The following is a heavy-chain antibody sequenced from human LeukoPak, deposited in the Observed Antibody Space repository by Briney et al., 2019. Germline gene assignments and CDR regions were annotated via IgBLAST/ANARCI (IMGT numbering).Heavy chain of an antibody. Sequence: PGESLKISCKGSGYSFTGYWIGWVRQMPGKGLEWMGIIYPGDSDTRYSPSFQGQVTISADKSISTAYLQWTSLKASDTAMHYCARAWYDYADYWREGTLVTVSS. CDR3: ARAWYDYADY. CDR2: IYPGDSDT. D-gene: IGHD4-17*01. J-gene: IGHJ4*02. CDR1: GYSFTGYW. V-gene: IGHV5-51*01.